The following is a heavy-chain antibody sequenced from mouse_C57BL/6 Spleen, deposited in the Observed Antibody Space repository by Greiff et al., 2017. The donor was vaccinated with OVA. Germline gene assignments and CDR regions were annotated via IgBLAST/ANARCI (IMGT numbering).Heavy chain of an antibody. CDR2: INPSTGGT. CDR3: ARSDYPYYYAMDY. Sequence: EVQLQQSGPELVKPGASVKISCKASGYSFTGYYMNWVKQSPEKSLEWIGEINPSTGGTTYNQKFKAKATLTVDKSSSTAYMQLKSLTSEDSAVYYCARSDYPYYYAMDYWGQGTSVTVSS. D-gene: IGHD2-4*01. J-gene: IGHJ4*01. V-gene: IGHV1-42*01. CDR1: GYSFTGYY.